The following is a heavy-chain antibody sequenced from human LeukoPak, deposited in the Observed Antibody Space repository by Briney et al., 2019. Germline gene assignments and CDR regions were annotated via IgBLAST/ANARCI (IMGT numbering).Heavy chain of an antibody. CDR1: GFTFSSYW. J-gene: IGHJ6*02. V-gene: IGHV3-74*01. Sequence: GGSLRLSCAASGFTFSSYWMHWVRQAPGKGLVWVSRINIDGSSTSYADSVKGRFTISRDNAKNTLYLQMNSLRAEDTAVYYCARYYGMDVWGQGTTVTVSS. CDR3: ARYYGMDV. CDR2: INIDGSST.